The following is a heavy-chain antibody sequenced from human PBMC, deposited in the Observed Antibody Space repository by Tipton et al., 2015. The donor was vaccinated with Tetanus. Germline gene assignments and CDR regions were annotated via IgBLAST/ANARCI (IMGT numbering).Heavy chain of an antibody. V-gene: IGHV3-21*01. CDR3: ASGSTLDY. D-gene: IGHD6-25*01. CDR1: GFTFSSYT. CDR2: ISSTSSYI. J-gene: IGHJ4*02. Sequence: VQLVQSGGGLVKPGSPLRVSCAVSGFTFSSYTMNWVRQAPGKGLEWLSSISSTSSYIYYADSVKGRFTISRDNTKNSLFLQMNTLTAEDTAVYFCASGSTLDYWGQGALVTVSS.